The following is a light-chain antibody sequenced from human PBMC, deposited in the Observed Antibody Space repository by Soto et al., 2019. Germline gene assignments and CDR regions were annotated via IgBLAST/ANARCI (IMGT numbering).Light chain of an antibody. V-gene: IGKV1-5*03. CDR3: QQSNNYPWT. Sequence: DIQMTQSPSTLSASVGDRVTITCRASQSISSWLAWYQQKPGKAPKLLIYEASNLESGVPSRFSGSGSGTEFTLTIRSLQPDDFANYYCQQSNNYPWTFGQGTKVDIK. J-gene: IGKJ1*01. CDR1: QSISSW. CDR2: EAS.